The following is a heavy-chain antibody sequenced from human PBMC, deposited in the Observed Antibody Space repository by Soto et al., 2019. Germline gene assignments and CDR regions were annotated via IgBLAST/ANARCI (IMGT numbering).Heavy chain of an antibody. CDR3: ARDGYGSGSYQSFDYYYYGMDV. CDR2: IIPTFGTA. D-gene: IGHD3-10*01. J-gene: IGHJ6*02. Sequence: SVKVSCKASGGTFSSYAISWVRQAPGQGLEWMGGIIPTFGTANYAQKFQGRVTITADKSTSTAYMELSSLRSEDTAVYYCARDGYGSGSYQSFDYYYYGMDVWGQGTTVTVSS. V-gene: IGHV1-69*06. CDR1: GGTFSSYA.